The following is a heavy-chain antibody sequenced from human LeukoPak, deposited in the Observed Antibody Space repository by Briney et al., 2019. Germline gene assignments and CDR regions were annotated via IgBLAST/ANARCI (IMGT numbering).Heavy chain of an antibody. D-gene: IGHD3-3*02. J-gene: IGHJ6*03. V-gene: IGHV3-21*01. CDR3: AREKSFLEWLSTGRRDGYYMDV. CDR2: ISSSSSSYK. CDR1: GFTFISYN. Sequence: GGSLRLSCAASGFTFISYNMNWVRQAPGKWLEWISSISSSSSSYKYYADSVKGRFTVSRDNAKNSLYLQMNSLRAEDTAVYYCAREKSFLEWLSTGRRDGYYMDVWGKGTTVTVSS.